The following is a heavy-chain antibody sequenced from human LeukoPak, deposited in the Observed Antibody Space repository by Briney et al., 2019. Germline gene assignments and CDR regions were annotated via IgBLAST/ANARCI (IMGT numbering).Heavy chain of an antibody. D-gene: IGHD5-24*01. CDR3: ARRDGYKLDF. J-gene: IGHJ4*02. CDR1: GFVFSRYA. V-gene: IGHV3-30*04. Sequence: GGSLRLSCVASGFVFSRYALHWVRQAPDRGLEWVSGISHDDGSNKDYADSVKGRITISRDNSKSTVFLQMDSLRADDTAVYYCARRDGYKLDFWGQGTLITVSS. CDR2: ISHDDGSNK.